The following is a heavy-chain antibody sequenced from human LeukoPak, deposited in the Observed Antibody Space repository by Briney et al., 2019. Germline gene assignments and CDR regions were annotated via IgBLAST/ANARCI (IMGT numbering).Heavy chain of an antibody. Sequence: SETLSLTCTVSGGSISRYFWSWIRQPAGKGLEWIGRIYISGSTNYNPSLKSRVTMSLDTSKNQFSMKLSSVTAADTAVYYCARGDTWDFDYWGQGTLVTVSS. CDR3: ARGDTWDFDY. J-gene: IGHJ4*02. CDR2: IYISGST. D-gene: IGHD1-26*01. CDR1: GGSISRYF. V-gene: IGHV4-4*07.